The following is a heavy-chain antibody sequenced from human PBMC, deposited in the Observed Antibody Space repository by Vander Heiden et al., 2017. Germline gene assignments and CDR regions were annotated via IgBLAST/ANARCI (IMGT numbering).Heavy chain of an antibody. Sequence: QVQLVESGGGVVQPGRSLRLSCAASGFTFSSYGMHWAGQAPGKGLEWVAVISYDGSNKYYADSVKGRFTISRDNSKNTLYLQMNSLRPEDTAVYYCAKDPYSSGWYEVTRSGYFEYWGQGTLLTVSS. CDR2: ISYDGSNK. J-gene: IGHJ4*02. CDR1: GFTFSSYG. D-gene: IGHD6-19*01. CDR3: AKDPYSSGWYEVTRSGYFEY. V-gene: IGHV3-30*18.